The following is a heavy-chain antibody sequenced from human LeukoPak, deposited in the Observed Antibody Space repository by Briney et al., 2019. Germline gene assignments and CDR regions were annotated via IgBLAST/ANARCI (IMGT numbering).Heavy chain of an antibody. Sequence: GGSLRLSCAASGFPFNNYAVSWVRQAPGKGLEWVSTVSGSDGSTYYADSVKGRFTISRDNSKNMLFLQMSGLRAEDTAVYYCAKVVTNWNYFPFDYWGQGTLVTVSS. CDR1: GFPFNNYA. J-gene: IGHJ4*02. CDR3: AKVVTNWNYFPFDY. V-gene: IGHV3-23*01. CDR2: VSGSDGST. D-gene: IGHD1-7*01.